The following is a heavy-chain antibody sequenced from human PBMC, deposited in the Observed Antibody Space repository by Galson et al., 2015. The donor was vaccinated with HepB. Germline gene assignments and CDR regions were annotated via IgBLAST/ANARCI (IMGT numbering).Heavy chain of an antibody. V-gene: IGHV3-9*01. J-gene: IGHJ4*02. Sequence: SLRLSCAASGFRFDDYAMHWVRQAPGKGLEWVSGISWNSGSIGYADSVKGRFTISRDNAKNSLYLQMNSLRAEDTALYYCAKDIRGDSTWGQGTLVTVSS. D-gene: IGHD2-21*02. CDR1: GFRFDDYA. CDR2: ISWNSGSI. CDR3: AKDIRGDST.